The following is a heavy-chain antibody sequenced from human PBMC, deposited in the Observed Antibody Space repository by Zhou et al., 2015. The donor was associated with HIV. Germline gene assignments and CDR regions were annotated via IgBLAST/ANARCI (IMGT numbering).Heavy chain of an antibody. CDR1: GGTFSASD. CDR3: ARDNSDSGWYYFDN. V-gene: IGHV1-2*06. Sequence: QVQLVQSGTEVKKPGSSVKVSCKASGGTFSASDISWVRQAPGQGLEWMGRINPKDGVTAYPRNFRGRVTLTRSTTTAYMELSRLRSDDTALYFCARDNSDSGWYYFDNWGQGSLVTVSS. CDR2: INPKDGVT. D-gene: IGHD6-19*01. J-gene: IGHJ4*02.